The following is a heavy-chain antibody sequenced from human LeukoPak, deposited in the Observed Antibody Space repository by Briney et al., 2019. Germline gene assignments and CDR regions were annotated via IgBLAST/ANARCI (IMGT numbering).Heavy chain of an antibody. CDR2: IYDSGST. Sequence: SETLSLTCSVSGGSMTNLYWTWIRQPPGKGLEWIGDIYDSGSTRYNTSLESRVTISVDTSKNQFSLKLSSVTAADTAVYYCAKGGITNFYYGDVWGQGTTVTVSS. D-gene: IGHD2/OR15-2a*01. V-gene: IGHV4-59*01. CDR1: GGSMTNLY. J-gene: IGHJ6*02. CDR3: AKGGITNFYYGDV.